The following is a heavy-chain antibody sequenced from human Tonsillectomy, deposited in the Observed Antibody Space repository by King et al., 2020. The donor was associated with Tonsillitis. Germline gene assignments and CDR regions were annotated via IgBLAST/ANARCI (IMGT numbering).Heavy chain of an antibody. CDR2: ISSRGSTI. Sequence: VQLVESGGGLVQPGGSLRLSCAASGFTFSSYEMNWVRQAPGKGLEWVSYISSRGSTIYYADSVKGRFTISRDNAKNSLYLQMNSLRAEDTAVYYCARGGHSNPYYYDSSGFLNWGQGTLVTVSS. V-gene: IGHV3-48*03. J-gene: IGHJ4*02. CDR1: GFTFSSYE. D-gene: IGHD3-22*01. CDR3: ARGGHSNPYYYDSSGFLN.